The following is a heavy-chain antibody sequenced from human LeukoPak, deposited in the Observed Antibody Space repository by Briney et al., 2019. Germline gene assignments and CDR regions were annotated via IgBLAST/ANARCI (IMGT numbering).Heavy chain of an antibody. J-gene: IGHJ3*01. D-gene: IGHD5-24*01. V-gene: IGHV3-21*04. CDR3: AKDIQLST. CDR2: ISSSSSYI. CDR1: GFTFSSYS. Sequence: GGSLRPSCAASGFTFSSYSMNWVRQAPGKGLEWVSSISSSSSYIYYADSVKGRFTISRDNAKNSLYLQMNSLRAEDTAIYYCAKDIQLSTWGLGTMVTVSS.